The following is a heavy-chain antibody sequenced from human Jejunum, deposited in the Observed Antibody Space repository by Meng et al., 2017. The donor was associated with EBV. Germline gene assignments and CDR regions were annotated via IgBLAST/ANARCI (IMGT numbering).Heavy chain of an antibody. CDR1: RGSFSGYY. D-gene: IGHD3-16*02. V-gene: IGHV4-34*02. CDR2: INHSGST. Sequence: QGQLQPSGAGPLKPSETLSLTCAVYRGSFSGYYWSWIRQYPGKGLEWIGEINHSGSTNYNPSLRSRVTISVETSKNQFSLRLNSVTAADTAVYYCARVAFSYTTRSLDSWGQGTLVTVSS. J-gene: IGHJ4*02. CDR3: ARVAFSYTTRSLDS.